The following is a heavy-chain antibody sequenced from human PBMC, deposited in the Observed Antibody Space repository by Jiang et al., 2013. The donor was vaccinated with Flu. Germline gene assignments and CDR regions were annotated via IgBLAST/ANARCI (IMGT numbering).Heavy chain of an antibody. J-gene: IGHJ3*02. V-gene: IGHV6-1*01. CDR2: TYYKSKWYN. CDR1: GDSVSNNRAA. D-gene: IGHD3-16*01. CDR3: ARGFSVICPGGFDI. Sequence: TLSLTCAISGDSVSNNRAAWNWIRQSPSRGLEWLGRTYYKSKWYNDYTVSVKSRITINPDTSKNQFSLQLNSVTPEDTAVYYCARGFSVICPGGFDIWGQGTMVTVSS.